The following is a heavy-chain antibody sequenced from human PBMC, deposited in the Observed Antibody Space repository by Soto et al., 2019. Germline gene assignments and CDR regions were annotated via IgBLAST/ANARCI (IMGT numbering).Heavy chain of an antibody. Sequence: EVQLVESGGGLVQPGRSLRLSCAASGFTFDDYAIHWVRQAPGRGLEWVAGISWNGASIGYADSVKGRFTISRDNAKNALHLQMNILRSEDTALYYCATLPLYGSGFDCWGQGTLVTVSS. D-gene: IGHD3-10*01. CDR1: GFTFDDYA. CDR3: ATLPLYGSGFDC. CDR2: ISWNGASI. V-gene: IGHV3-9*01. J-gene: IGHJ4*02.